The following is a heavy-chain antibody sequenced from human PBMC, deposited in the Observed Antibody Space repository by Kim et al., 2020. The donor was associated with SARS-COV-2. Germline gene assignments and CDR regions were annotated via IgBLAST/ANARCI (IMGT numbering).Heavy chain of an antibody. D-gene: IGHD3-10*01. CDR3: ARRAWFGDLLESPDYYYMDV. CDR2: ILLILRSI. J-gene: IGHJ6*03. Sequence: GGSLRLSCAASGFTFRRYSLHFVRPAPLPFLAFFSSILLILRSISYADSVQGRFTISRDNAKTSLYLQMNSLRAEDTAVYYCARRAWFGDLLESPDYYYMDVWGKGTTVT. CDR1: GFTFRRYS. V-gene: IGHV3-21*01.